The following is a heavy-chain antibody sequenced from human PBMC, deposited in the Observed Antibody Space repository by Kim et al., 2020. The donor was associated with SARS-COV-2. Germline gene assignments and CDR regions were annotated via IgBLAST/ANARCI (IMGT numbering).Heavy chain of an antibody. V-gene: IGHV4-39*01. Sequence: SETLSLTCTVSGGSISSSSYYWGWIRQPPGKGLEWIGSIYYSGSTYYNPSLKSRVTISVDTSKNQFSLKLSSVTAADTAVYYCARLVCDMIVVCWFDPWGQGTLVTVSS. J-gene: IGHJ5*02. D-gene: IGHD3-22*01. CDR3: ARLVCDMIVVCWFDP. CDR1: GGSISSSSYY. CDR2: IYYSGST.